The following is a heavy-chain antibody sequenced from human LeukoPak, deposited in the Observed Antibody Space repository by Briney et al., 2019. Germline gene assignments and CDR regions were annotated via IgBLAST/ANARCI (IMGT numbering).Heavy chain of an antibody. CDR2: IIPIFGTA. Sequence: ASVKVSCTASGGIFSSYAISWVRQAPGQGLEWMGGIIPIFGTANYAQKFQGRVTITTDESTSTAYMELSSLRSEDTAVYYCARGGGDYDSSGYYYTDFDYWGQGTLVTVSS. V-gene: IGHV1-69*05. J-gene: IGHJ4*02. CDR1: GGIFSSYA. CDR3: ARGGGDYDSSGYYYTDFDY. D-gene: IGHD3-22*01.